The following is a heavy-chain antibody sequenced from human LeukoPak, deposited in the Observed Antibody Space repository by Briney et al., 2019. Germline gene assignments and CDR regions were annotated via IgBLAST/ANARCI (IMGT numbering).Heavy chain of an antibody. CDR2: IYPRDSDT. D-gene: IGHD6-19*01. J-gene: IGHJ4*02. Sequence: GESLKISCQGSGYSFTTHWIGWVRHMPGKGLEWMGIIYPRDSDTRYSPSFQGQVTISADKSISTAYLQWSSLKASDTAMYYCARSVAVSGFDYWGQGTLVTVSS. CDR1: GYSFTTHW. V-gene: IGHV5-51*01. CDR3: ARSVAVSGFDY.